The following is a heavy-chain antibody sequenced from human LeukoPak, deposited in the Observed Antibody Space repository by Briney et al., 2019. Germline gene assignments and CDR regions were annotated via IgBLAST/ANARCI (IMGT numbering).Heavy chain of an antibody. J-gene: IGHJ6*03. CDR2: IIPIFGTA. CDR1: GGTFSSYA. CDR3: AKNRGAGSHYDYHMNV. V-gene: IGHV1-69*13. Sequence: ASVKVSCKASGGTFSSYAISWVRQAPGQGLEWMGGIIPIFGTANYAQKFQGRGTITADEYTSTTYMELSSLRSEDTDVYYCAKNRGAGSHYDYHMNVWGKGTTVTVSS. D-gene: IGHD1-26*01.